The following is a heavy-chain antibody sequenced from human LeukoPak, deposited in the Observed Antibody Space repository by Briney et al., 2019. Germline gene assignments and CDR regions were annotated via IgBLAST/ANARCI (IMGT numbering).Heavy chain of an antibody. V-gene: IGHV4-59*08. CDR3: ARHLRGYSYGPFDY. CDR1: GGSISSYY. D-gene: IGHD5-18*01. J-gene: IGHJ4*02. Sequence: SETLSLTCTVSGGSISSYYWSWIRQPPGKGLEWIGYIYYSGSTNYIPSLTSRVTISVDTSKNQFSLKLTSATAADTAVYYCARHLRGYSYGPFDYWGQGTLVTVSS. CDR2: IYYSGST.